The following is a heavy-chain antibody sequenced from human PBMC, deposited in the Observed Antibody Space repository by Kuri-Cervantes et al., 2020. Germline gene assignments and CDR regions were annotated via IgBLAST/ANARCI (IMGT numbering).Heavy chain of an antibody. CDR3: TRGHYGS. Sequence: GESLKISCTASGFTFSNYWLNWFRQAPEKGLEWVANMKEDANEKYYAESVKGRFTISRDNAKNSLYLQMNNLRAGDTAVYYCTRGHYGSWGQGTLVTVSS. CDR2: MKEDANEK. J-gene: IGHJ5*02. CDR1: GFTFSNYW. D-gene: IGHD3-10*01. V-gene: IGHV3-7*01.